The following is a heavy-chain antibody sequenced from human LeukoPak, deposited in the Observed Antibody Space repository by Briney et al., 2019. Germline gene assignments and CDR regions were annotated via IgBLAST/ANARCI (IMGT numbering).Heavy chain of an antibody. CDR1: GYTFPSHA. D-gene: IGHD3-9*01. V-gene: IGHV1-8*03. CDR2: IRLDSGNT. J-gene: IGHJ4*02. Sequence: GASVKVSCTASGYTFPSHATRWVRQATGLGLEWMGWIRLDSGNTGHAQKFQGRVVFTRDNSIDTAYMELSSLTSEDTAIYYCARELVTDVPDYWGKGTPVTVSS. CDR3: ARELVTDVPDY.